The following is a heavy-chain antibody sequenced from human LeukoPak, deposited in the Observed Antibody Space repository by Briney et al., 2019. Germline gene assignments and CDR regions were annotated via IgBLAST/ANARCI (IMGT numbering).Heavy chain of an antibody. CDR1: GYTFTGYY. V-gene: IGHV1-2*02. D-gene: IGHD3-10*01. J-gene: IGHJ4*02. CDR2: INPNSGGT. Sequence: ASVKVSCKASGYTFTGYYMHWVRQAPGQGLEWMGWINPNSGGTNYAQKFQGRVTMTRDTSISTAYMELSRLRSDDTAVYYCARDQAYYYGSGSYTDYWGQGTLVTVSS. CDR3: ARDQAYYYGSGSYTDY.